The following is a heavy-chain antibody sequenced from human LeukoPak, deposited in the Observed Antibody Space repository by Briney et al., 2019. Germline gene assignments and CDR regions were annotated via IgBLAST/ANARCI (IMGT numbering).Heavy chain of an antibody. D-gene: IGHD4-17*01. J-gene: IGHJ4*02. CDR2: IKKDGSEK. CDR3: ARAFSTTAFDY. V-gene: IGHV3-7*01. CDR1: GFTFSSYW. Sequence: QPGGSLRLSCAASGFTFSSYWMSWVRQAPGKGLEWVANIKKDGSEKYYVDSVKGRFTISRDKAKTSLYLQMNSLRAEDTAVYYCARAFSTTAFDYWGQGTLVTVSS.